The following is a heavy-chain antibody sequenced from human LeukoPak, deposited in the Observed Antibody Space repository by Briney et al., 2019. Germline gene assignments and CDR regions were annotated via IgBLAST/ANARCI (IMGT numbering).Heavy chain of an antibody. CDR1: GFTFGDYA. Sequence: PGGSLRLSCTASGFTFGDYAMSWFRQAPGKGLEWVANIKQDGNEKYYVDSVKGRFTISRDNAKNSLDLQMNSLRVEDTAVYYCARVYSSSSGKNAFDVWGQGTMVTVSS. CDR3: ARVYSSSSGKNAFDV. J-gene: IGHJ3*01. D-gene: IGHD6-6*01. V-gene: IGHV3-7*03. CDR2: IKQDGNEK.